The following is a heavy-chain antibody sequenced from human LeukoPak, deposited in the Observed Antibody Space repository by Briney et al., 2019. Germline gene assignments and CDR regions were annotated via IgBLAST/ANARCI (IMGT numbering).Heavy chain of an antibody. CDR1: GFTFSNYW. V-gene: IGHV3-74*03. CDR3: VRSAFHAGSGNYYDY. Sequence: GGSLRLSCAASGFTFSNYWIHWGRQAPGKGLGWVSRIDNAGSITTYADYVKGRFTISRDNAENTLYLKMNSLRVEDTAVYYCVRSAFHAGSGNYYDYWGQGTLVTVSS. D-gene: IGHD3-22*01. J-gene: IGHJ4*02. CDR2: IDNAGSIT.